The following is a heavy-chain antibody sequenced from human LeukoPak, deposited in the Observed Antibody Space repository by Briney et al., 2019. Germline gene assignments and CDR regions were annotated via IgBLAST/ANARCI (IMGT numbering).Heavy chain of an antibody. CDR2: INPSGGST. D-gene: IGHD6-19*01. CDR3: ARGGSGWQQIDY. V-gene: IGHV1-46*01. Sequence: ASVKVSCKASGYTFTSYYMHWVRQAPGQGLEWMGIINPSGGSTSYAQKFQGRVTMTRDTSTSTAYMELRSLRLDDTAVYYCARGGSGWQQIDYWGQGTLVTVSS. CDR1: GYTFTSYY. J-gene: IGHJ4*02.